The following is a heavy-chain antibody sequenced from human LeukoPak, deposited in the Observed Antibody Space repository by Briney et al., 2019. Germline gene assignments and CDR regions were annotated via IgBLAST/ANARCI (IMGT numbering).Heavy chain of an antibody. CDR1: GGSISRSRDY. D-gene: IGHD3-22*01. V-gene: IGHV4-39*07. CDR3: DRQIEWFYS. CDR2: IYYGGST. J-gene: IGHJ5*01. Sequence: PSEILSLTCSVSGGSISRSRDYWGWIRQSPGEGLEWIGTIYYGGSTHYNPSLKSRVTISMDTSKNQFSLNLSSVTAADTAVYTRDRQIEWFYSWGQGTLVTVSS.